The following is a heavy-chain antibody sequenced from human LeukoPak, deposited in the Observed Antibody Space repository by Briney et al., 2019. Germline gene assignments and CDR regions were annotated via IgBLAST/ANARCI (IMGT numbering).Heavy chain of an antibody. D-gene: IGHD5-24*01. CDR3: ARASRDGYKTYYYYYMDV. J-gene: IGHJ6*03. CDR1: GGTFSSYA. V-gene: IGHV1-69*04. Sequence: SVKVSCKASGGTFSSYAISWVRQAPGQGLEWMGRIIPILGIANYAQKFQGRVTITTDESTSTAYMELSSLRSEDTAVYYCARASRDGYKTYYYYYMDVWGKGTTVTVSS. CDR2: IIPILGIA.